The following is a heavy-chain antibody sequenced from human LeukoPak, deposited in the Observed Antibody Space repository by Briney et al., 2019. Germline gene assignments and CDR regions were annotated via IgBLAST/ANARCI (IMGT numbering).Heavy chain of an antibody. CDR1: GFTFSSYW. Sequence: GGSLRLSCAASGFTFSSYWMHWVRQAPGKGLVWVSRINSDGSSTSYADSVKGRFTISRDNAKNTLYLQMNSLRAEDTAVYYCAKAPTSPHKTLLLWFGVWGQGTLVTVSS. J-gene: IGHJ4*02. V-gene: IGHV3-74*01. CDR3: AKAPTSPHKTLLLWFGV. CDR2: INSDGSST. D-gene: IGHD3-10*01.